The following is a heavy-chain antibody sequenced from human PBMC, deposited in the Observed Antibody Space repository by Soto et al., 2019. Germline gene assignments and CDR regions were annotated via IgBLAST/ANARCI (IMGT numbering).Heavy chain of an antibody. D-gene: IGHD3-22*01. CDR2: IFSNDGK. V-gene: IGHV2-26*01. Sequence: SGPTLVNPTETLTLTCTVSGFSLSNARMGVSWIRQPPGKALEWLAHIFSNDGKSYSTSLKSRLTISKDTSKSQVVITMTNMDPVDTATYYCALYYYDSSGYYSDWFDPWGQGTLVTVSS. J-gene: IGHJ5*02. CDR3: ALYYYDSSGYYSDWFDP. CDR1: GFSLSNARMG.